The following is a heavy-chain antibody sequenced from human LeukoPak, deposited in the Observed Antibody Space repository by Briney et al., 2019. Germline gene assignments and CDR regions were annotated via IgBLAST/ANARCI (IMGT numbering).Heavy chain of an antibody. CDR1: GCSMSRYY. V-gene: IGHV4-59*01. J-gene: IGHJ4*02. CDR3: ARSSTGSYFDY. Sequence: SETLSLTCTVSGCSMSRYYWSWIRQPPGKGLEWIGYMYYSGSTKYNPSLKSRVTISVDTSKNQFSLKLSSVTAADTAVYYCARSSTGSYFDYWGQGTLVTVSS. D-gene: IGHD3-3*02. CDR2: MYYSGST.